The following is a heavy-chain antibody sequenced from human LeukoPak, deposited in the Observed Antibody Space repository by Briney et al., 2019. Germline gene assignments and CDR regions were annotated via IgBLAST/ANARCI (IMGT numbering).Heavy chain of an antibody. CDR1: GGSISSSSYY. CDR2: IYYSGST. CDR3: AREGFNAFDI. Sequence: SETLSLTCTVSGGSISSSSYYWDWIRQPPGKGLEWIGSIYYSGSTYYNPSLKSRVTISVDTSKNQFSLKLSSVTAADTAVYYCAREGFNAFDIWGQGTMVTVSS. J-gene: IGHJ3*02. D-gene: IGHD3-3*01. V-gene: IGHV4-39*02.